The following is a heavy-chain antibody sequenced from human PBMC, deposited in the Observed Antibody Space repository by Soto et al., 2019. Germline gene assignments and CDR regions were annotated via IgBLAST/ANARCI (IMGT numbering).Heavy chain of an antibody. V-gene: IGHV1-18*04. CDR3: ARWDYYYYMDV. CDR1: GYTLTGFS. D-gene: IGHD1-26*01. J-gene: IGHJ6*03. Sequence: GASVKVSCKVSGYTLTGFSMHWVRQAPGKGLEWMGCIDAYNGDTNYAQKLQGRVTMTTDTSTSTAYMELRSLRSDDTAVYYCARWDYYYYMDVWGKGTTVTVSS. CDR2: IDAYNGDT.